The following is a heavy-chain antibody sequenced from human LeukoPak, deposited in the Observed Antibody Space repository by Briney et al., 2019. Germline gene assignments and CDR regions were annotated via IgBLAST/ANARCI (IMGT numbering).Heavy chain of an antibody. V-gene: IGHV3-48*03. CDR3: ARDLVQLWSKDF. CDR1: GFTFSDYE. Sequence: ETGGSLRLSCAASGFTFSDYEFNWVRQAPGKGLEWVSYISSSGRNIYYADSVKGRFTISRDNAKNSLYLQMSSLRAEDTAVYYCARDLVQLWSKDFWGQGTLVTVSS. J-gene: IGHJ4*02. D-gene: IGHD5-18*01. CDR2: ISSSGRNI.